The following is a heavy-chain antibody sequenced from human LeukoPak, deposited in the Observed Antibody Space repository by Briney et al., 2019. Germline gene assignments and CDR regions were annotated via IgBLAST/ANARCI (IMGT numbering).Heavy chain of an antibody. CDR1: GGSISSHY. D-gene: IGHD3-22*01. J-gene: IGHJ4*02. Sequence: SETLSLTCTVSGGSISSHYWSWIRQPPGKGLEWIGEINHSGSTNYNPSLKSRVTISVDTSKNQFSLKLSSVTAADTAVYYCARVGVYDSSGILGYWGQGTLVTVSS. V-gene: IGHV4-34*01. CDR2: INHSGST. CDR3: ARVGVYDSSGILGY.